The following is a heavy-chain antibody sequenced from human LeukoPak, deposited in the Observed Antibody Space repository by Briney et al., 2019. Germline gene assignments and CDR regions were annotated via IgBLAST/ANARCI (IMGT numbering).Heavy chain of an antibody. CDR3: ARHSRGRWYVFDY. D-gene: IGHD6-13*01. V-gene: IGHV3-23*01. J-gene: IGHJ4*02. Sequence: GGSLRLSCAASGFTFNSYAMSWVRQAPGKGLEWLSGISGSGGNTYYADSVKGRFTISRDNSNNTLYLQMNSLRAEDTAEYYCARHSRGRWYVFDYWGQGTLVTVSS. CDR1: GFTFNSYA. CDR2: ISGSGGNT.